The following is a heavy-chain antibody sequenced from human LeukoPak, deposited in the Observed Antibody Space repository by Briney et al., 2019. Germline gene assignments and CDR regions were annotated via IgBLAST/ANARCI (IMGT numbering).Heavy chain of an antibody. J-gene: IGHJ4*02. Sequence: SETLSLTCTVSGGSISSGAYYWSWIRQHPGKGLEWIGYIYYSGSTYYNPSLKSRVTISVDTSKNQLSLKLSSVTAADTAMDYCARAGGGQLWLVDYWGQGTLVTVSS. V-gene: IGHV4-31*03. CDR1: GGSISSGAYY. CDR3: ARAGGGQLWLVDY. D-gene: IGHD5-18*01. CDR2: IYYSGST.